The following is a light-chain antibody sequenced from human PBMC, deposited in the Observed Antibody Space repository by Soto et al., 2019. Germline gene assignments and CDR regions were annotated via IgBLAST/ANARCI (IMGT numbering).Light chain of an antibody. J-gene: IGLJ1*01. CDR3: CSYAGSSPCYV. CDR2: EVI. V-gene: IGLV2-23*02. Sequence: QSALTQPASVAGSPGQSITISCTGTSSDIGIYNLVSWYQQHPGKAPKLMIYEVIKRPSGVSNRFSGSKSGITASLTISGLQAEDEADYYCCSYAGSSPCYVFGPGTKLTVL. CDR1: SSDIGIYNL.